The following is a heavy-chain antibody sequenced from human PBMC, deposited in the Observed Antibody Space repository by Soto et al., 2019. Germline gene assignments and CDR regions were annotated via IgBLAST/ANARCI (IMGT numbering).Heavy chain of an antibody. CDR3: ARSVATPGTNIDF. D-gene: IGHD6-13*01. CDR1: GGSMNGYY. Sequence: SETLSLTCIVSGGSMNGYYCSWMRQTPGQGLEWLGFIYFSGSTRYNPSLMSRLTISLDKSKRQFSMSLSSVTAADTAVYYCARSVATPGTNIDFWGQGTLVTVSS. V-gene: IGHV4-4*09. CDR2: IYFSGST. J-gene: IGHJ4*02.